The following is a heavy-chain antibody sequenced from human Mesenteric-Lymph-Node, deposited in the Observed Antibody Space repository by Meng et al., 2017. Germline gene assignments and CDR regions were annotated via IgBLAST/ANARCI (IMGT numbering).Heavy chain of an antibody. D-gene: IGHD6-19*01. CDR3: ARDLRLAVAGYYYYGMDV. J-gene: IGHJ6*02. V-gene: IGHV4-59*01. CDR1: GGSISSYY. CDR2: IYYSGST. Sequence: SETLSLTCTVSGGSISSYYWSWIRQPPGKGLEWIGYIYYSGSTNYNPSLKSRVTISVDTSKNQFSLKLSSVTAADTAVYYCARDLRLAVAGYYYYGMDVWGQGTTVTVSS.